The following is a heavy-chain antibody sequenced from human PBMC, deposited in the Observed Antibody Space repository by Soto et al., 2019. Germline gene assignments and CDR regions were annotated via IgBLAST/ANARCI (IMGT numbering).Heavy chain of an antibody. CDR1: GFTFSSYG. D-gene: IGHD2-2*01. CDR3: ARDPYPIMVPAATSWFDP. J-gene: IGHJ5*02. V-gene: IGHV3-33*01. CDR2: IWYDGSNK. Sequence: QVQLVESGGGVVQPGRSLRLSCAASGFTFSSYGMHWVRQAPGKGLEWVAVIWYDGSNKYYADSVKGRFTISRDNSKNTLYLQMNSLRAEDTAVYYCARDPYPIMVPAATSWFDPWGQGTLVTVSS.